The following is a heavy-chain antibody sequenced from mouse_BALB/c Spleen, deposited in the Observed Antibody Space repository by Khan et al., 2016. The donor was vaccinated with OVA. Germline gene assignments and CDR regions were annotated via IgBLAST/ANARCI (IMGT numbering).Heavy chain of an antibody. CDR1: GFSLTSYG. D-gene: IGHD1-1*01. V-gene: IGHV2-3*01. Sequence: QVQLKESGPGLVAPSQSLSITCTVSGFSLTSYGVGWVRQPPGKGLEWLGVIWGDGSTNYHSALISRLNINKDNSKSQVFLKLNSLQTDDTATYYCALYYYGRAWFAYCGQGTLVTVSA. CDR3: ALYYYGRAWFAY. CDR2: IWGDGST. J-gene: IGHJ3*01.